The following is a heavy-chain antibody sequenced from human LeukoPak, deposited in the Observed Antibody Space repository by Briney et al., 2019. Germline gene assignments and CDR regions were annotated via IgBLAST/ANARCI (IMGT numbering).Heavy chain of an antibody. J-gene: IGHJ4*02. CDR3: AREYSAFDY. Sequence: GGSLRLSCTASGFTFSSYSMNWVRQAPGKGLEWVSYISSSSSTIYYADSLQGRFTISRDNAKNSLYLQLNSLRAEDTAVYYCAREYSAFDYWGQGTLVTVPS. CDR1: GFTFSSYS. D-gene: IGHD5-12*01. V-gene: IGHV3-48*04. CDR2: ISSSSSTI.